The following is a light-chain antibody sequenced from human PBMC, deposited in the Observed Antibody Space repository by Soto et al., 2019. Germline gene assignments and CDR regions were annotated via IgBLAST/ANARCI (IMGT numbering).Light chain of an antibody. CDR2: EGS. J-gene: IGLJ3*02. CDR1: SSDVGSYNL. Sequence: QAVVTQPASVSGSPGQSITISCTGTSSDVGSYNLVSWYQQYPGKAPKLMIYEGSKRPSGVSNRFSACKSGNTASLTISGLQAGDEADYYCCSYAGSSTLVFGGGTKVTVL. V-gene: IGLV2-23*01. CDR3: CSYAGSSTLV.